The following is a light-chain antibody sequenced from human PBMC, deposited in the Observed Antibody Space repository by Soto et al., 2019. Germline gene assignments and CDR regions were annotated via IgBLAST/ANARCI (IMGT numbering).Light chain of an antibody. J-gene: IGLJ2*01. CDR3: SSYTSNSVL. CDR2: GVS. Sequence: QSALTQPASVSGSPGQSITISCTGTSSDIGGYNYVSWYQQHPGKAPTLMIYGVSNRPSGVSNRFSGSKSGNTASLTISGLQAEDEANYYCSSYTSNSVLFGGGTKLTVL. CDR1: SSDIGGYNY. V-gene: IGLV2-14*03.